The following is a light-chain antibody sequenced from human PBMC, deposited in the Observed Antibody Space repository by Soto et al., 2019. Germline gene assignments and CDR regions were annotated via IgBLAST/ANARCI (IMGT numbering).Light chain of an antibody. V-gene: IGKV3-20*01. Sequence: EIVLTQSPGTLSLSPGERATLSCRASQSVSSKYLVWYQQRPGQALRLLIYGASSRATGIPDRFSGSGSGTDFALTISRLEPEDFAVYYCQQYSASPSTFGQGTKLEI. CDR2: GAS. CDR1: QSVSSKY. J-gene: IGKJ2*01. CDR3: QQYSASPST.